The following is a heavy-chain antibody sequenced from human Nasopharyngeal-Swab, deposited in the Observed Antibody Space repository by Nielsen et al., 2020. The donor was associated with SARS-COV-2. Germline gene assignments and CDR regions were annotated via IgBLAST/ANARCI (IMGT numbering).Heavy chain of an antibody. CDR3: ARGGSGFLHYVFDY. Sequence: SETLSLTCTVSGGSISSGGYSWNWIRQPAGRGLEWIGRIYTNGSTNYNPSLKSRVTISVDASKNQFSLKLSSVTAADTAVYYCARGGSGFLHYVFDYWGQGTLVTVSS. CDR2: IYTNGST. V-gene: IGHV4-61*02. J-gene: IGHJ4*02. D-gene: IGHD6-19*01. CDR1: GGSISSGGYS.